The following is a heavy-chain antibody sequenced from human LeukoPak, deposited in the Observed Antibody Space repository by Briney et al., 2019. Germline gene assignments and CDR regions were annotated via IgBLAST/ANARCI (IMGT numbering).Heavy chain of an antibody. Sequence: SGGSLRLSCAASGFTFSSYAMSWVRQAPGKGLEWVSAISGSGGSTYYADSVKGRFTISRDNSKNTLYLQMNSLRAEDTAVYYXXXXEGIVGATFPYWGQGTLVTVSS. D-gene: IGHD1-26*01. CDR3: XXXEGIVGATFPY. V-gene: IGHV3-23*01. J-gene: IGHJ4*02. CDR1: GFTFSSYA. CDR2: ISGSGGST.